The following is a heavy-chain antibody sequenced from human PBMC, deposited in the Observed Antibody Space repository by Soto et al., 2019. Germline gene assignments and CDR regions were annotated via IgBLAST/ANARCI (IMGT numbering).Heavy chain of an antibody. D-gene: IGHD3-10*01. J-gene: IGHJ6*02. Sequence: PGGSLILSCAASGFTFSSYAMSWVRQAPGKGLEWVSAISGSGGSTYYADSVKGRFTISRDNSKNTLYLQMNSLRAEDTAVYYCAKAPMVRAPSWSYGMDVWGQGTTVTVSS. CDR1: GFTFSSYA. CDR2: ISGSGGST. V-gene: IGHV3-23*01. CDR3: AKAPMVRAPSWSYGMDV.